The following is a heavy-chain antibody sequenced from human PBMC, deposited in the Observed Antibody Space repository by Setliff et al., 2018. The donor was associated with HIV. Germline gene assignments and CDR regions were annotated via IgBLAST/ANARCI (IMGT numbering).Heavy chain of an antibody. J-gene: IGHJ4*02. CDR3: ARETMYDSRGYLSHYFDY. Sequence: GGSLRLSCAASGFTVSSNYMSWVRQAPGKGLEWVSVISSSGGRTYHADSVKGRFTISRDNSKNTLYLQMNSLRVEDTAVYYCARETMYDSRGYLSHYFDYWGQGTPVTVSS. V-gene: IGHV3-66*03. CDR1: GFTVSSNY. D-gene: IGHD3-22*01. CDR2: ISSSGGRT.